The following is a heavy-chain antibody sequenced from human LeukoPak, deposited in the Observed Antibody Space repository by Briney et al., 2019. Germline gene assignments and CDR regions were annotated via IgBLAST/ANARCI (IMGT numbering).Heavy chain of an antibody. J-gene: IGHJ4*02. V-gene: IGHV4-34*01. D-gene: IGHD3-16*01. CDR2: ITYTGIT. CDR1: SGSFSGYS. CDR3: ATVGLASEYYFDH. Sequence: SETLSLTCAVFSGSFSGYSWTWIRQPPGKGLEWIGEITYTGITNYNPSLKSRVTMSEDTSKNQFSLRLSSVNAADTAVYYCATVGLASEYYFDHWGQGTLVTVSS.